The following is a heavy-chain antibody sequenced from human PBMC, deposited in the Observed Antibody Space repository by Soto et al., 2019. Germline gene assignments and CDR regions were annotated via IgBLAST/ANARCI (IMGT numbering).Heavy chain of an antibody. CDR2: ITADGGGT. D-gene: IGHD6-19*01. J-gene: IGHJ4*02. V-gene: IGHV3-23*01. CDR1: RFTFSSYI. Sequence: EVQLLESGGGLGQPGGSLRLSCTASRFTFSSYIMNWVRQAPGKGLEGISTITADGGGTFYADSVKGRFTSSRDNSKNTLYLQMDNLRAEDTALYYCAKDRGGSGWSEFDCWGQGTQVTVSS. CDR3: AKDRGGSGWSEFDC.